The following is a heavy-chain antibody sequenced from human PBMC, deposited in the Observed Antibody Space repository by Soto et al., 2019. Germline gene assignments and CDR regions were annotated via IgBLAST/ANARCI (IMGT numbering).Heavy chain of an antibody. CDR3: ARILFGRSVAGGYFYMDV. CDR2: IFSNDEK. V-gene: IGHV2-26*01. Sequence: HVTLKESGPVLVKPTETLTLTCTVSGFSLSNGKVGVSWIRQPPVKALEWLAHIFSNDEKSYRTSLKSRLTISEDTSKSQVVLTMTNVDPVDTATYYCARILFGRSVAGGYFYMDVWGEGTTVTVSS. CDR1: GFSLSNGKVG. D-gene: IGHD6-19*01. J-gene: IGHJ6*03.